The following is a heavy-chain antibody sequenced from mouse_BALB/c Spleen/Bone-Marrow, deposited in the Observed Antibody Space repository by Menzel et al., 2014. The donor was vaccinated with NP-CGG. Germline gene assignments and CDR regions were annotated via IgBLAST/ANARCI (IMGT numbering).Heavy chain of an antibody. CDR1: GFNIEDTY. D-gene: IGHD1-2*01. CDR2: IDPANGNT. CDR3: AEITTAAYYVMDY. J-gene: IGHJ4*01. V-gene: IGHV14-3*02. Sequence: VQLQQSGAELVKPGASVKLSCTASGFNIEDTYMHWVKQRPEQGLEWIGRIDPANGNTKYDPKFQGKATITADTSSNTACLQLSSLTSEDTAVYYCAEITTAAYYVMDYWGQGTSVTVSS.